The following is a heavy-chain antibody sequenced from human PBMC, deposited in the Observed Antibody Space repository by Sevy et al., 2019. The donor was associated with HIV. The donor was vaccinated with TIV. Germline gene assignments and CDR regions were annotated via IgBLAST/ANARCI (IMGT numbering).Heavy chain of an antibody. CDR3: TRALATVVTPEYYFDY. CDR2: IRRNSYEPYGGTT. Sequence: GGSLRLSCTASGFTFCDYAMSWFRQAPGKGLEWVAFIRRNSYEPYGGTTEYAASVKGRFTISRDDSKSIAYLQMNSLKTEDTAFYYCTRALATVVTPEYYFDYWCQGTLVTVSS. CDR1: GFTFCDYA. V-gene: IGHV3-49*03. J-gene: IGHJ4*02. D-gene: IGHD4-17*01.